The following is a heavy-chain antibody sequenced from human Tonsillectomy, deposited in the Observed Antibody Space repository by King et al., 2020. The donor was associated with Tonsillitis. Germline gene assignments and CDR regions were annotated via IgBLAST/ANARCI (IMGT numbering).Heavy chain of an antibody. CDR1: GGSISSGDYY. CDR3: ARDFKGPAEC. Sequence: VQLQESGPGLVKPSQTLSLTCTVSGGSISSGDYYLSWIRQPPGKGLEWIGYIYYSGSTSYNPSLKSRVTISVDTSKNQSSLRLSSGTAADTAVYYCARDFKGPAECWGQGTLVTVSS. CDR2: IYYSGST. J-gene: IGHJ4*02. V-gene: IGHV4-30-4*01.